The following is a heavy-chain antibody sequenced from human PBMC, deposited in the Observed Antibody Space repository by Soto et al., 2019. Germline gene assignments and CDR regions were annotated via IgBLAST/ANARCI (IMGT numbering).Heavy chain of an antibody. D-gene: IGHD6-13*01. V-gene: IGHV3-21*01. Sequence: GGSPRIPCAASGFTFSSDNINWVRLASGNGLEWVSSIISSSSYIYYADSVKGRFTISRDNAKNSLYLQMNSLRAEDTAVYYCAREGIAAAGVIDYWGQGTLVTVSS. CDR2: IISSSSYI. CDR1: GFTFSSDN. J-gene: IGHJ4*02. CDR3: AREGIAAAGVIDY.